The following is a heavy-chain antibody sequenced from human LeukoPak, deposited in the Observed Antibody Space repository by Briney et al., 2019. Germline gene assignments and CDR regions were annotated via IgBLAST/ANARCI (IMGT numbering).Heavy chain of an antibody. CDR3: ASYYYNNSGYFGAFDI. D-gene: IGHD3-22*01. J-gene: IGHJ3*02. Sequence: SETLSLTCSVYCVSFYDYYWRWIRPPPRKGLEWIGEINHSRSSYYNQSLKRRVTISVDTSNNQFSLQPSAVTAAATAVYSCASYYYNNSGYFGAFDIWGQGTMVTVSS. V-gene: IGHV4-34*01. CDR2: INHSRSS. CDR1: CVSFYDYY.